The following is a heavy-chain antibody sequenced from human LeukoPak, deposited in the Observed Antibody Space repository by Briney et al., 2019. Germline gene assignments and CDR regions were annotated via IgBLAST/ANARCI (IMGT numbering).Heavy chain of an antibody. CDR1: GFTFSSYW. Sequence: QPGGSLRLSCAASGFTFSSYWMHWVRQAPGKGLVWVSRINSDGSSTSYADSVKGRFTISRDNAKNTLYLQMNSLRAEDTAVYYCARSLGYCSGGSCYGLVVLLPEFDYWGQGTLVTVSS. CDR2: INSDGSST. CDR3: ARSLGYCSGGSCYGLVVLLPEFDY. V-gene: IGHV3-74*01. J-gene: IGHJ4*02. D-gene: IGHD2-15*01.